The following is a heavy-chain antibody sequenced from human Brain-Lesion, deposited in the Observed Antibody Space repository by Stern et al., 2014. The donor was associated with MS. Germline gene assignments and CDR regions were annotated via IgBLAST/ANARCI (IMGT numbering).Heavy chain of an antibody. D-gene: IGHD4-17*01. J-gene: IGHJ4*02. Sequence: VQLVESGAEVKKTGSSVKVSCQAYGNTFTNRYLHWVRQAPGQALEWMGWITPFTGNTNYAQNFQDRVTITMDRSMSTAYMDLSSLRSDDTAIYFCAEGGSYGFVYWGQGTLVTVSS. CDR2: ITPFTGNT. CDR3: AEGGSYGFVY. CDR1: GNTFTNRY. V-gene: IGHV1-45*02.